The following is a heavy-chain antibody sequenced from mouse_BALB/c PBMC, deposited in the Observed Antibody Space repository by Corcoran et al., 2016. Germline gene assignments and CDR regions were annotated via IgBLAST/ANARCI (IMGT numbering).Heavy chain of an antibody. Sequence: EVQVQQAGAELVKPGASVKLSCTASGFNIKDTYMHWVKQRPEQGLEWIGRIDPANGNTKYDPKFQGKATITADTSSNTVYLQLSSLTSEATAVYYCGRSREGNYVVYWGQGTTLTVSS. J-gene: IGHJ2*01. D-gene: IGHD2-1*01. CDR2: IDPANGNT. CDR3: GRSREGNYVVY. V-gene: IGHV14-3*02. CDR1: GFNIKDTY.